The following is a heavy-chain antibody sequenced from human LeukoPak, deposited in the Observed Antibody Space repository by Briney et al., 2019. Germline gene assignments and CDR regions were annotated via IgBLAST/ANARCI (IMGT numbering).Heavy chain of an antibody. CDR3: ATRDSGSYRLFDA. CDR2: ISYDGSNK. CDR1: GFTFSSYG. V-gene: IGHV3-30*03. J-gene: IGHJ5*02. D-gene: IGHD1-26*01. Sequence: GGSLRLSCAASGFTFSSYGMHWVRQAPGKGLEWVAVISYDGSNKYYADSVKGRFTISRDNSKNTLYLQMNSLRAEDTAVYYCATRDSGSYRLFDAWGQGTVVTVSS.